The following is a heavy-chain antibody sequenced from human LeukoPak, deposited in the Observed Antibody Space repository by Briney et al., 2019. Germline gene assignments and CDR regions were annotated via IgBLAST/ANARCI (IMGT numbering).Heavy chain of an antibody. J-gene: IGHJ4*02. V-gene: IGHV1-8*01. CDR3: ARRTTVLIDY. CDR2: MNPNSGNT. Sequence: GASVKVSCKASGYTFTSYDINWVRQATGQGLEWMGWMNPNSGNTGYARKFQGRVTMTRNTSISTAYMELSSLRSEDTAVYYCARRTTVLIDYWGQGTLVTVSS. CDR1: GYTFTSYD. D-gene: IGHD4-4*01.